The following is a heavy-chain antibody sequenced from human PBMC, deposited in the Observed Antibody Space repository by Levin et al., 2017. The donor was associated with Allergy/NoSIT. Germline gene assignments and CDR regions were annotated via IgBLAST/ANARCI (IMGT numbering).Heavy chain of an antibody. D-gene: IGHD2-21*02. CDR2: ISYDGSNK. CDR1: GFTFSSYT. V-gene: IGHV3-30*04. CDR3: ARDAGGVVTAYCDY. Sequence: GGSLRLSCAASGFTFSSYTMHWVRQAPGKGLEWVAVISYDGSNKYYADSVKGRFTISRDNSKNTLYLQMNSLRAEDTAGYYCARDAGGVVTAYCDYWGQGILVTVSS. J-gene: IGHJ4*02.